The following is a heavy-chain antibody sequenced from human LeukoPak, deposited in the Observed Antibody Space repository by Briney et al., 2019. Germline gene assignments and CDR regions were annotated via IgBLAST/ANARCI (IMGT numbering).Heavy chain of an antibody. CDR2: IIPIFGTA. Sequence: SVKVSCKASGGTFSSYAISWVRQAPGQGLEWMGGIIPIFGTANYAQKFQGRVTITTDESTSTAYMELSSLRSEDTAVYYCARDRAITRDAFDIWGQGTMVTVSS. D-gene: IGHD3-3*01. J-gene: IGHJ3*02. V-gene: IGHV1-69*05. CDR1: GGTFSSYA. CDR3: ARDRAITRDAFDI.